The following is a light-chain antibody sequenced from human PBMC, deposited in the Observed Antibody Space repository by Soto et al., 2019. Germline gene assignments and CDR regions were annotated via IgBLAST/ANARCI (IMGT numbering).Light chain of an antibody. CDR2: DVS. Sequence: QSVLTQPASVSGSPGRSITISCTGTSSDVGGYNYVSWYQHHPGKAPKLMIFDVSNRPSGVSNSFSGSKSGNTASLTISGLQPEDEADYYCSSYTTSNTRQIVFGTGTKVTVL. V-gene: IGLV2-14*03. J-gene: IGLJ1*01. CDR3: SSYTTSNTRQIV. CDR1: SSDVGGYNY.